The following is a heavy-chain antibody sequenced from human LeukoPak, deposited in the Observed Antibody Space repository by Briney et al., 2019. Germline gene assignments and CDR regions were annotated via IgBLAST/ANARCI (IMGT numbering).Heavy chain of an antibody. Sequence: PGGSLRLSCAASGFTVSSNYMTWVRQAPGKGLEWVGRIKSKTDGGTTDYAAPVKGRFTISRDDSKNTLYLQMNSLKTEDTAVYYCTTYDYGVPFDYWGQGTLVTVSS. CDR1: GFTVSSNY. J-gene: IGHJ4*02. V-gene: IGHV3-15*07. CDR2: IKSKTDGGTT. CDR3: TTYDYGVPFDY. D-gene: IGHD4-17*01.